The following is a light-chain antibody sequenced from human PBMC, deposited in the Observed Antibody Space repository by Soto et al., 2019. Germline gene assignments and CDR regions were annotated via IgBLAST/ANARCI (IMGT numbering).Light chain of an antibody. CDR2: GAS. V-gene: IGKV3-20*01. CDR1: QSFSNNY. Sequence: ENVLRHCPGTRSLFQGERANFSCRASQSFSNNYLAWYQQKPGQAPRLLIYGASNRATGIPDRFSGSGSGTDFTLTISRLEPEDFAVYYCQQYGSSGTVGQGTKVHI. CDR3: QQYGSSGT. J-gene: IGKJ1*01.